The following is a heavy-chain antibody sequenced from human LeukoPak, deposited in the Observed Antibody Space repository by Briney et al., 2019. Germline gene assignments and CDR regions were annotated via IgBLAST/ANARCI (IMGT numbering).Heavy chain of an antibody. Sequence: SETLSLTCAVYGGSFSGYYWSWIRQPPGKGLEWIGEINHSGSTNYNPSLKSRVTISVDTSKNQFSLKLSSVTAADTAVYYCARVSDSGGFDPWGQGTLVTVSS. D-gene: IGHD3-22*01. J-gene: IGHJ5*02. CDR1: GGSFSGYY. CDR3: ARVSDSGGFDP. CDR2: INHSGST. V-gene: IGHV4-34*01.